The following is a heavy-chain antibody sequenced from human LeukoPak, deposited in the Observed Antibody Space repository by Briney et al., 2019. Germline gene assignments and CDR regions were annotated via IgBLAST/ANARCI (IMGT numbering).Heavy chain of an antibody. Sequence: GGSLRLSCAASGFTFSRFSMHWVREAPGKGLVWVSRINSDGISTNYADSVKGRFTISRDNSKNTLYLQMNSLRAEDTAVYYCVQSGGMDVWGQGTTVNVSS. V-gene: IGHV3-74*01. J-gene: IGHJ6*02. CDR3: VQSGGMDV. CDR1: GFTFSRFS. CDR2: INSDGIST.